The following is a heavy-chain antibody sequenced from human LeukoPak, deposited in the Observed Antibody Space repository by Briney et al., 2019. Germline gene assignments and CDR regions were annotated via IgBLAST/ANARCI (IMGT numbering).Heavy chain of an antibody. CDR3: ARTLSGIAAAGTPHFDY. D-gene: IGHD6-13*01. Sequence: PSETLSLTCTVSGGSISSGGYYWRWIRQHPGKGLEWIEYFYYSGSTYYNPSLKSRVTISVDTSKNQFSLKLSSVTAADTAVYYCARTLSGIAAAGTPHFDYWGQGTLVTVSS. V-gene: IGHV4-31*03. CDR2: FYYSGST. J-gene: IGHJ4*02. CDR1: GGSISSGGYY.